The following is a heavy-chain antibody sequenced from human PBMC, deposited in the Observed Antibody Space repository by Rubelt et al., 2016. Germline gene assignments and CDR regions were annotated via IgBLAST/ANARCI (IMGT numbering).Heavy chain of an antibody. CDR3: VKVDWFDP. Sequence: PGKGLEWVSVIYSGGSTYYADSVKGRFTISRDNSKNTLYLQMSSLRAEDTAVYYCVKVDWFDPWGQGTLVTVSS. J-gene: IGHJ5*02. V-gene: IGHV3-66*01. CDR2: IYSGGST.